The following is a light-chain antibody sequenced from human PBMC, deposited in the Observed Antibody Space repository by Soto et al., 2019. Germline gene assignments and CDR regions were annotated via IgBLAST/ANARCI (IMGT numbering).Light chain of an antibody. J-gene: IGLJ2*01. CDR3: TSYASGSSHVV. Sequence: QSALTQPASVSGSHGQSITLSCTGTSSDIGGYDYVSWYQRHPGKAPKLIIYDVNNRPSGVSNRVSGSKSGNTASLTISGLQAEDEADYYCTSYASGSSHVVFGGGTKVTVL. CDR2: DVN. V-gene: IGLV2-14*01. CDR1: SSDIGGYDY.